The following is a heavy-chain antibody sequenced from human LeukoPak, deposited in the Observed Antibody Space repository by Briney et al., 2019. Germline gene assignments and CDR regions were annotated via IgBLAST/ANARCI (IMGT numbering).Heavy chain of an antibody. V-gene: IGHV3-21*04. D-gene: IGHD3-22*01. CDR3: AKAIAYFDSRGSPQGAFDY. CDR2: ISSSINYI. Sequence: NPGGSLRLSCAASGFTFSSYGLNWVRQAPGKGLEWVSSISSSINYIYYADSVKGRFTISRDNAKNSLYLQMNSLRAEDTALYYCAKAIAYFDSRGSPQGAFDYWGQGTLVAVSS. CDR1: GFTFSSYG. J-gene: IGHJ4*02.